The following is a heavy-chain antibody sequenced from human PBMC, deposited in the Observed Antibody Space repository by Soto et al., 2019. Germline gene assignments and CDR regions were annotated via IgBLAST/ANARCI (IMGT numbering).Heavy chain of an antibody. CDR1: DYTFAAYW. CDR2: INPRDSDV. Sequence: PGESLKISCKGFDYTFAAYWIGWVRQMPGKGLEWMGVINPRDSDVKYSPPFEGQVTISADKSINTAFLQWSSLKASDTAIYYCATAPPSFYFGSGSFLRGPYFDFWGQGTLVTVSS. CDR3: ATAPPSFYFGSGSFLRGPYFDF. J-gene: IGHJ4*02. V-gene: IGHV5-51*01. D-gene: IGHD3-10*01.